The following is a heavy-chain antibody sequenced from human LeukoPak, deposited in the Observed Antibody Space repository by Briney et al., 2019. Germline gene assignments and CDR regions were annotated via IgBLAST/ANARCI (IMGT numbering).Heavy chain of an antibody. D-gene: IGHD3-22*01. CDR2: INHSGST. CDR1: GGSFSGYY. J-gene: IGHJ4*02. V-gene: IGHV4-34*01. Sequence: PSETLSLTCAVYGGSFSGYYWSWIRQPPGKGLEWIGEINHSGSTNYNPSLKSRVTISVDTSKNQFSLKLSSVTAADTAVYYCARLSRDSSGFDYWGQGTLVTVSS. CDR3: ARLSRDSSGFDY.